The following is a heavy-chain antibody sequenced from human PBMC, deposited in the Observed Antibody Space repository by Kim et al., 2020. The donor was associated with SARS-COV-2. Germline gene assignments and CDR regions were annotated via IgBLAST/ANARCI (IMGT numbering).Heavy chain of an antibody. CDR3: AKSRTLLIAAAINWYFDL. CDR2: ISGSGGST. CDR1: GFTFSSYA. D-gene: IGHD6-13*01. V-gene: IGHV3-23*01. Sequence: GGSLRLSCAASGFTFSSYAMSWVRQAPGKGLEWVSAISGSGGSTYYADSVKGRFTISRDNSKNTLYLQMNSLRAEDTAVYYCAKSRTLLIAAAINWYFDLWGRGTLVTVSS. J-gene: IGHJ2*01.